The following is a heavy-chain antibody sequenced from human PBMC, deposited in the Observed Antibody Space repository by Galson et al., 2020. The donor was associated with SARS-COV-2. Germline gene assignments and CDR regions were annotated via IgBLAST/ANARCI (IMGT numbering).Heavy chain of an antibody. V-gene: IGHV4-59*11. J-gene: IGHJ3*02. CDR3: ASDQRITMIPHGEHAFDI. Sequence: SETLSLTCTVSGGSISSHYWSWIRQPPGKGLEWIGYIYYSGSTNYNPSLKSRVTISVDTTKNQFSLKLSSVTAADTAVYYCASDQRITMIPHGEHAFDIWGQGTMVTVSS. CDR1: GGSISSHY. D-gene: IGHD3-22*01. CDR2: IYYSGST.